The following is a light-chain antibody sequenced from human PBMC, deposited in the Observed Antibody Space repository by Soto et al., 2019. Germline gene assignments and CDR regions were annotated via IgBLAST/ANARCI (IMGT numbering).Light chain of an antibody. V-gene: IGKV1-39*01. Sequence: SPSAVTTSNRDRRTITCRASQNIRSRLAWFQQKPGKAPKLLIYDASSLESGVPSRFSGSGSGTDFTLTISILQPEDFATYYCQQSYSTLWTVGQGTKVDIK. CDR1: QNIRSR. J-gene: IGKJ1*01. CDR2: DAS. CDR3: QQSYSTLWT.